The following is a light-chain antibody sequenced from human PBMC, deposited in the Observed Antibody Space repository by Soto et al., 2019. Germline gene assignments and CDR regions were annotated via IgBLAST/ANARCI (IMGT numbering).Light chain of an antibody. CDR1: QGIQSV. CDR2: AAS. Sequence: AIRMTQSPSSLSADTGDQGPFTCRARQGIQSVLAWYQQRPGKTRMLLIYAASTLQSGVPSRFSGSGSGTDFTLTIRCLQSEDFATYYCQQYYSYPRTFGQGTTVEIQ. J-gene: IGKJ1*01. CDR3: QQYYSYPRT. V-gene: IGKV1-8*01.